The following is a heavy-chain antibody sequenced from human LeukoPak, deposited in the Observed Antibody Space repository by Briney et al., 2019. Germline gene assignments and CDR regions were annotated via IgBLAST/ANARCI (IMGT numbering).Heavy chain of an antibody. Sequence: GGSLRLSCAASGFTFGAYSINWFRKAPGKGLEWVSYISFGGTVTYYAASVKGRFTVSRDNAKNSLYLQMNSLRAEDTAVYYCAKEGDGDGYYKHFQHWGQGTLVTISS. J-gene: IGHJ1*01. CDR2: ISFGGTVT. CDR3: AKEGDGDGYYKHFQH. CDR1: GFTFGAYS. D-gene: IGHD2-21*02. V-gene: IGHV3-48*01.